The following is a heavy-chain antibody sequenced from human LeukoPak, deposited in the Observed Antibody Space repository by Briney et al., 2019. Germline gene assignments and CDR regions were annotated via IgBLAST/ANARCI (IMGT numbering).Heavy chain of an antibody. CDR2: ITAYNGNR. CDR1: GYTFSNYG. D-gene: IGHD1-1*01. V-gene: IGHV1-18*01. Sequence: ASVKVSCKTSGYTFSNYGISWVRKAPGQGLEWMGWITAYNGNRLYAQRFQGRITLTTDTSTSTSYMELRSLEYDDTAIYYCARDNDKVVDHWGQGILVTVSS. CDR3: ARDNDKVVDH. J-gene: IGHJ4*01.